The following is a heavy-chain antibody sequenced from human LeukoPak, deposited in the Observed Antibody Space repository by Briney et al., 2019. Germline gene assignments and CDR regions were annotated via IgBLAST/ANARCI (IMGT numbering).Heavy chain of an antibody. V-gene: IGHV4-34*01. CDR1: GGSFSGYY. CDR2: INHSGST. CDR3: ARAFTIFGVVIPLYYVDV. Sequence: PSETLSLTCAVYGGSFSGYYWSWIRQPPGKGLEWIGEINHSGSTNYNPSLKSRVTISVDTSKNQFSLKLSSVTAADTAVYYCARAFTIFGVVIPLYYVDVWGKGTTVTVSS. D-gene: IGHD3-3*01. J-gene: IGHJ6*03.